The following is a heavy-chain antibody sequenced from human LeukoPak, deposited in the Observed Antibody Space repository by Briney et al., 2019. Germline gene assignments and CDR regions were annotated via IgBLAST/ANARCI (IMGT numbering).Heavy chain of an antibody. CDR1: NYTFTAYG. CDR2: SRSDNGKT. V-gene: IGHV1-18*01. Sequence: ASVKVSCKTFNYTFTAYGINWVRQAPGQGLEWMGWSRSDNGKTNYAQKLQGRVTLTTDTTTSTAYMELRSMRSDDPAIYYCARDYSSGWYSVDYWGQGTLITVSS. D-gene: IGHD6-19*01. J-gene: IGHJ4*02. CDR3: ARDYSSGWYSVDY.